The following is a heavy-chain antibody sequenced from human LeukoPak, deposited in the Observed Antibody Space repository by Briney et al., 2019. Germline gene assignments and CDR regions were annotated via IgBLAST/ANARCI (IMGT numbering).Heavy chain of an antibody. Sequence: PGGSLRLFCAASGFTFSSYAMSWVRQAPGKGLEWVSAISGSGGSTYYADSVKGRFTISRDNSKNTLYLQMNSLRADDTALYYCAKDRTVAAGTLYYFDYWGQGTLVTVSS. CDR2: ISGSGGST. D-gene: IGHD6-13*01. J-gene: IGHJ4*02. V-gene: IGHV3-23*01. CDR3: AKDRTVAAGTLYYFDY. CDR1: GFTFSSYA.